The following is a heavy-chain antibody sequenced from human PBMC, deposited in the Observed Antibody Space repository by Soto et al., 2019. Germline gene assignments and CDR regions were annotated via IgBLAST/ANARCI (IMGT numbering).Heavy chain of an antibody. D-gene: IGHD2-15*01. CDR3: ARVVTVVKSFHYWYFDL. J-gene: IGHJ2*01. Sequence: QVQLVQSGAEVKKPGSSVKVSCKASGGTFSSYAISWVRQAPGQGLEWMGGIIPIFGTTNYAQKFQGRVTLTADESTSXXYMELSSLRSEDTAVYYCARVVTVVKSFHYWYFDLWGRGTLVTVSS. CDR1: GGTFSSYA. CDR2: IIPIFGTT. V-gene: IGHV1-69*12.